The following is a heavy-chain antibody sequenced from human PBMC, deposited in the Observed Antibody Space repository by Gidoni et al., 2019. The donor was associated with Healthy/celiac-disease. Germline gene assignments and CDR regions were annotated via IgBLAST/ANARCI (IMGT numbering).Heavy chain of an antibody. CDR1: GFTFSSYS. CDR2: ISSSSSYI. V-gene: IGHV3-21*01. J-gene: IGHJ6*03. Sequence: EVQLVESGGGLVKPGGSLRLSCAASGFTFSSYSMNWVRQAPGKGLAWVSSISSSSSYIYYADSVKGRFTISRDNAKNSLYLQMNSLRAEDTAVYYCARDSEDYYYMDVWGKGTTVTVSS. CDR3: ARDSEDYYYMDV. D-gene: IGHD3-10*01.